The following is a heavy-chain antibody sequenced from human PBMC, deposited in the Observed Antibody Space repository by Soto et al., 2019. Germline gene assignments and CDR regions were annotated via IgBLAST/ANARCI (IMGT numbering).Heavy chain of an antibody. CDR2: IWPDGNNK. D-gene: IGHD2-8*01. CDR1: RCTSVSFS. CDR3: VRGSYYSNGVRYNLGYVGP. Sequence: PGGSQNLSPRLSRCTSVSFSRDLVSKPPGKGLEWVAIIWPDGNNKYYADSVKGRFTISSDKSKDTLSLQMNSLRDEDTAVYYCVRGSYYSNGVRYNLGYVGPWGQGTPVTVS. J-gene: IGHJ5*02. V-gene: IGHV3-33*01.